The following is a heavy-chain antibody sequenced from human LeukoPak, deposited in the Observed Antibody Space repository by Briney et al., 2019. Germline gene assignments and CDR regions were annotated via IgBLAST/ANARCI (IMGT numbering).Heavy chain of an antibody. CDR3: ARDAYYYGSGTAQEDY. CDR1: GYTFTGYG. Sequence: ASVKVSCKASGYTFTGYGISWVRQAPGQGLEWMGWISAYNGNTNYAQKLQGRVTMTTDTSTSTAYMELRSLRSDDTAVYYCARDAYYYGSGTAQEDYWGQGTLVTVSS. D-gene: IGHD3-10*01. V-gene: IGHV1-18*01. CDR2: ISAYNGNT. J-gene: IGHJ4*02.